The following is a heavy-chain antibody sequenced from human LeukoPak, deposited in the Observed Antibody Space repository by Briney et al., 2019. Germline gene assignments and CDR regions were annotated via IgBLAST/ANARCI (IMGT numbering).Heavy chain of an antibody. Sequence: SVKVSCKASGGTFSSYAISWVRQAPGQGLEWMGRIIPILGIANYAQKFQGRVTITADKSTSTAYMELSSLRSEDTAVYYCARPFPRYSLGNYYGMDVWGQGTTVTVSS. CDR2: IIPILGIA. CDR3: ARPFPRYSLGNYYGMDV. V-gene: IGHV1-69*04. CDR1: GGTFSSYA. D-gene: IGHD3-16*01. J-gene: IGHJ6*02.